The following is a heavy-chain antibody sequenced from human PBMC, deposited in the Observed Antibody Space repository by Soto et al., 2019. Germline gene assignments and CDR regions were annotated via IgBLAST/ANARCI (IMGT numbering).Heavy chain of an antibody. V-gene: IGHV3-7*01. CDR1: RFTFSDSW. CDR3: VRGGSNYAS. Sequence: ESGGGLVQPGGSLRLSCTASRFTFSDSWMTWVRQAPGKGLEWVARIKPDESEKKYADSVKGRFSISRDNAKNSMYLQMDSLRGEDTAVYYCVRGGSNYASWGQGTLVTVSS. D-gene: IGHD4-4*01. J-gene: IGHJ5*02. CDR2: IKPDESEK.